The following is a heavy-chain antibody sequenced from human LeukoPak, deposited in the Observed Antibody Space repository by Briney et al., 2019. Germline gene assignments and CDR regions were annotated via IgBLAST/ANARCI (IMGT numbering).Heavy chain of an antibody. V-gene: IGHV3-48*02. Sequence: GGSLRLSCAASGFTFSSYSMNWVRQAPGKGLEWVSYISSSSSTIYYADSVKGRFTISRDNAKNSLYLQMNSLRDEDTAVYYCAREYGFWSASQGFDYWGQGTLVTVSS. CDR3: AREYGFWSASQGFDY. J-gene: IGHJ4*02. CDR1: GFTFSSYS. D-gene: IGHD3-3*01. CDR2: ISSSSSTI.